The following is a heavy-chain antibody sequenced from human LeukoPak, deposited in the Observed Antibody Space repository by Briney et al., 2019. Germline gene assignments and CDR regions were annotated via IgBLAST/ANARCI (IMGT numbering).Heavy chain of an antibody. CDR3: ARDHEVGISRYYYYMDV. V-gene: IGHV1-69*13. Sequence: GASVKVSCKASGGTFSSYAISWVRQAPGQGLEWMGGIIPIFGTANYAQKFQGRVTITADESTSTAYMELSSLRSEDTAVYYCARDHEVGISRYYYYMDVWGKGTTVTVSS. CDR1: GGTFSSYA. D-gene: IGHD2-21*01. CDR2: IIPIFGTA. J-gene: IGHJ6*03.